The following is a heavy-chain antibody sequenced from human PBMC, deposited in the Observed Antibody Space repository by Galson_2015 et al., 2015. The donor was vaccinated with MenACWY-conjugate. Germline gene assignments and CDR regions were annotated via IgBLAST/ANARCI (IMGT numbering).Heavy chain of an antibody. Sequence: SLRLSCAASGFDFNSYAVTWVRQAPGKGPEWVSSISGNGGSTYYADSVKGRFIISRDHSKNTVSLQMNSLRGDDTAIYHCARWRNWFFDLWAVAPWSVSPQ. CDR2: ISGNGGST. CDR1: GFDFNSYA. CDR3: ARWRNWFFDL. V-gene: IGHV3-23*01. D-gene: IGHD2-15*01. J-gene: IGHJ2*01.